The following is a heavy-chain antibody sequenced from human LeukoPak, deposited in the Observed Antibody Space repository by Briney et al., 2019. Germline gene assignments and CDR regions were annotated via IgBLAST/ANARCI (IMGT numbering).Heavy chain of an antibody. D-gene: IGHD3-22*01. J-gene: IGHJ4*02. CDR2: ISAYNGNT. V-gene: IGHV1-18*01. Sequence: ASVKVSCKASGYTFTSYGISWVRQAPGQGLEWTGWISAYNGNTDHAQKLQGRVTMTTDTSTSTAYMELRSLRSDDTAVYYCARVVRDSSEGYFDYWGQGTLVTVSS. CDR3: ARVVRDSSEGYFDY. CDR1: GYTFTSYG.